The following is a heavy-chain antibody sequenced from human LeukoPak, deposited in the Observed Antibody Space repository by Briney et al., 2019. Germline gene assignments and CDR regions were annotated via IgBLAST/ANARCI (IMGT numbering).Heavy chain of an antibody. CDR1: VGSISSSSYY. V-gene: IGHV4-39*01. CDR3: ARSPRDHYDSSGYYFDY. Sequence: PSGTLSLTCTVSVGSISSSSYYWGWIRQPPGKGLGWIGSIYYTGSAYYNPSLKSRVTISVDTSRNKFSLKLSSVTAADTTVYYCARSPRDHYDSSGYYFDYWGQGTLVTVSS. J-gene: IGHJ4*02. CDR2: IYYTGSA. D-gene: IGHD3-22*01.